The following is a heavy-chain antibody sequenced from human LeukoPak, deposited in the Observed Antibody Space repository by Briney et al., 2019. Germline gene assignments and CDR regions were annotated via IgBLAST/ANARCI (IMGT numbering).Heavy chain of an antibody. CDR1: GGSISSSSYY. V-gene: IGHV4-39*01. CDR3: ARRGYCSSTSCYEYWFDP. D-gene: IGHD2-2*01. Sequence: SETLSLTCTVSGGSISSSSYYWGWIRQPPGKGLEWIGIIYYSGSTYYNPSLKSRLTISVDTSKNQFPLKLSSVTATDTAVYYCARRGYCSSTSCYEYWFDPWGQGTLVTVSS. CDR2: IYYSGST. J-gene: IGHJ5*02.